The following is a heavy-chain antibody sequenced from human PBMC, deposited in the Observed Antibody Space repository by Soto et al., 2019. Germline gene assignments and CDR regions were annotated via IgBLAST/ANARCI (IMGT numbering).Heavy chain of an antibody. J-gene: IGHJ4*02. Sequence: GSLRLSCSASGFTFSSYAMHWVRQAPGKGLEYVSAISSNGGSTYYADSVKGRFTISRDNSKNTLYLQMSSLRAEDTAVYYCVKDLLVVVPAAIRAPDYWGQGTLVTVSS. CDR3: VKDLLVVVPAAIRAPDY. CDR2: ISSNGGST. V-gene: IGHV3-64D*06. D-gene: IGHD2-2*02. CDR1: GFTFSSYA.